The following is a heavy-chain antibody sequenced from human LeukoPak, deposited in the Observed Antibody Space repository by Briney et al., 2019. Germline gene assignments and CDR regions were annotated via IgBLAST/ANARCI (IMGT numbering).Heavy chain of an antibody. D-gene: IGHD4-17*01. CDR1: GYTFTGYY. V-gene: IGHV1-2*02. Sequence: ASVKVSCKASGYTFTGYYMHWVRQAPGQGLEWMGWINPNSGGTNYAQKFQGRVTITRDTSISTAYMELSRLRSDDTAVYYCALITVTTTDYFDYWGQGTLVTVSS. J-gene: IGHJ4*02. CDR2: INPNSGGT. CDR3: ALITVTTTDYFDY.